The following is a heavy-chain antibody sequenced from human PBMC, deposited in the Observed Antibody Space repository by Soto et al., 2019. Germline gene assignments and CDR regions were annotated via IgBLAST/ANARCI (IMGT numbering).Heavy chain of an antibody. CDR1: GGTFSSYA. CDR3: ATEGAYYCDY. J-gene: IGHJ4*02. V-gene: IGHV1-69*12. D-gene: IGHD1-26*01. Sequence: QVQLVQSGAEVKKPGSSVKVSCKASGGTFSSYAISWVRQAPGQGLEWMGGIIPIFGTANYAQKFQGRVTNTAHEATGAAYRGLSCPRAEGTAVYYCATEGAYYCDYWGQGTLVTVSS. CDR2: IIPIFGTA.